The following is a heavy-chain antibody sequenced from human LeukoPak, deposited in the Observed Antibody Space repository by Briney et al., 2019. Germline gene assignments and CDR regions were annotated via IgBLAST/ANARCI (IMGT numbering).Heavy chain of an antibody. D-gene: IGHD4-11*01. J-gene: IGHJ4*02. CDR3: ARGPYDYIRF. CDR1: GGSFSGYY. V-gene: IGHV4-34*01. Sequence: PSETLSLTCAVYGGSFSGYYWSWIRQPPGKGLEWIGEINHSGSTNYNPSLKSRVTISVDTSKNQFSLKLSSVTAADTAVYYCARGPYDYIRFWGQGTLVTVSS. CDR2: INHSGST.